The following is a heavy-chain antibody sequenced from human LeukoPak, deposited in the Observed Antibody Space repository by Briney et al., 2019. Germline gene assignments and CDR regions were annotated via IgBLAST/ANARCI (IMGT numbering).Heavy chain of an antibody. CDR3: ARELNTNYFDY. CDR1: GFTFSSYW. CDR2: INSDGSST. D-gene: IGHD1-26*01. V-gene: IGHV3-74*01. J-gene: IGHJ4*02. Sequence: GGSLSLSCAASGFTFSSYWMHWVRQAPGKGPVWVSRINSDGSSTSYADSVKGRFTISRDNAKNTLYLQMNSLRAEDTAVYYCARELNTNYFDYWGQGTLVTVSS.